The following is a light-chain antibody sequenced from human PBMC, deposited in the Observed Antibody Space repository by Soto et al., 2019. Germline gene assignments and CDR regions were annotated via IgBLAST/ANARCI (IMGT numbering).Light chain of an antibody. CDR3: QQDDSSWT. V-gene: IGKV3-20*01. CDR2: GVS. CDR1: QSVPTNF. Sequence: EIVLTQSPGTLSLSPGERATLSCRARQSVPTNFLAWYQQKPGQAPILVIYGVSRRATGIPDRFSGSGSGTDFPLTISRLEPEDFAVYYCQQDDSSWTFGQGTKVEIK. J-gene: IGKJ1*01.